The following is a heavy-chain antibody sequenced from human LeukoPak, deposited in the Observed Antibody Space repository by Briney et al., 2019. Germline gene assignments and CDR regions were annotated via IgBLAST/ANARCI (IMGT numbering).Heavy chain of an antibody. Sequence: GGSLRLSCAASGFTFSSYGMHWVRQAPGKGLEWVAVIWYDGSNKYYADSVKGRFTISRDNSKNTLYLQMNSLRAEDTAVYYCAREGDDYYDSSGYLGYWGQETLVTVSS. CDR1: GFTFSSYG. D-gene: IGHD3-22*01. CDR2: IWYDGSNK. V-gene: IGHV3-33*01. J-gene: IGHJ4*02. CDR3: AREGDDYYDSSGYLGY.